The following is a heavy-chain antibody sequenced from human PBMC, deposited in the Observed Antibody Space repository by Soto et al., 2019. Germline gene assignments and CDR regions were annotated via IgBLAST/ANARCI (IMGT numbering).Heavy chain of an antibody. CDR3: AKVDRIAAAGSFDS. V-gene: IGHV3-23*01. Sequence: EVQLLESGGGLVQPGRFLRLSCAASGLTFSSYAMRWVRQAPGKGLEWVSLIIGSGGNTYYADSVKGRFTISRDNSKNTLYLQMNSLRAEDTAVYYCAKVDRIAAAGSFDSWGQGTLVTVSS. J-gene: IGHJ4*02. CDR1: GLTFSSYA. D-gene: IGHD6-25*01. CDR2: IIGSGGNT.